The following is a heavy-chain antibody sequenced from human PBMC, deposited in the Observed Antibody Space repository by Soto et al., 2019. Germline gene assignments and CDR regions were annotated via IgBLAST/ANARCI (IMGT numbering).Heavy chain of an antibody. J-gene: IGHJ6*02. CDR3: ARTDCSSTSCYNYYYYGMDV. D-gene: IGHD2-2*01. V-gene: IGHV1-3*01. CDR2: INPGNGDT. Sequence: ASVKVSSKTSGYSFTKYGLHWVRQAPGQRLEWMGWINPGNGDTKYSQKFQGRVTITRDTSATTAYMELSSLRSEDSAVFYCARTDCSSTSCYNYYYYGMDVWGQGTTVTVSS. CDR1: GYSFTKYG.